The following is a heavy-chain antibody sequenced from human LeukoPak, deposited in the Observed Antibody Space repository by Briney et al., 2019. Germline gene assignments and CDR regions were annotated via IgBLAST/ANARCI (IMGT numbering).Heavy chain of an antibody. J-gene: IGHJ4*02. CDR1: GGPISSYY. CDR3: HSGSYHNLY. CDR2: IYYSGST. V-gene: IGHV4-59*08. D-gene: IGHD1-26*01. Sequence: SETLSLTCTVSGGPISSYYWSWIRQPPGKGLEWIGYIYYSGSTNYNPSLKSRVTITVDTSKNQFSLKLSSVTAADTAVYYCHSGSYHNLYWGQGTLVTVSS.